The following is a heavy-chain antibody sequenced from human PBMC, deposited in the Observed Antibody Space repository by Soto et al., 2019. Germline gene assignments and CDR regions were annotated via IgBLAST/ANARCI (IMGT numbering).Heavy chain of an antibody. CDR3: ARGIAAAGGVLYYYYYGMDV. CDR1: GGSFSGYY. V-gene: IGHV4-34*01. CDR2: INHSGST. D-gene: IGHD6-13*01. Sequence: PSETLSLTCALYGGSFSGYYWSWIRQPPGKGLEWIGEINHSGSTNYNPSLKSRVTISVDTSKNQFSLKLSSVTAADTAVYYCARGIAAAGGVLYYYYYGMDVWGQGTTVTVSS. J-gene: IGHJ6*02.